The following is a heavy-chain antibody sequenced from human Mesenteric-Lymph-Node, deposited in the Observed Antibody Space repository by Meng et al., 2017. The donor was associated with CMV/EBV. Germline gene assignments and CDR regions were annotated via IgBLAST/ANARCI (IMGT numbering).Heavy chain of an antibody. V-gene: IGHV3-53*01. D-gene: IGHD3-10*01. CDR1: GFTVSSNY. Sequence: LSLTCAASGFTVSSNYMSWVRQAPGKGLEWVSVIYSGGSTYYADSVKGRFTISRDNSKNTLYLQMNSLRAEDTAVYYCARLYYYGSGSYYTEGYYYGMDVWGQGTTVTVSS. CDR2: IYSGGST. J-gene: IGHJ6*02. CDR3: ARLYYYGSGSYYTEGYYYGMDV.